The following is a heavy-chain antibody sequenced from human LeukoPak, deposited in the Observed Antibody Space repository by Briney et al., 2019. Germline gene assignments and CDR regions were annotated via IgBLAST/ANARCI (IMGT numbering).Heavy chain of an antibody. CDR2: IYYSGST. CDR3: ARGYIAVAGTNAFDI. J-gene: IGHJ3*02. V-gene: IGHV4-59*12. Sequence: SETLSLTCTVSGGSISSYYWSWIRQPPGKGLEWIGYIYYSGSTNYNPSLKSRVTISVDTSKNQFSLKLSSVTAADTAVYYCARGYIAVAGTNAFDIWGQGTMVTVSS. CDR1: GGSISSYY. D-gene: IGHD6-19*01.